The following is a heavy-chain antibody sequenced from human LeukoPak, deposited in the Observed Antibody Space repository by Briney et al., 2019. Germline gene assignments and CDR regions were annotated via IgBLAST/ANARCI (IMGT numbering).Heavy chain of an antibody. Sequence: SVKVSCKASGGTFSSYAISWVRQAPGQGLEWMGGIIPIFGTANYAQKFQGRVTITADKSTSTAYMELSSLRSEDTAVYYCARAGYSSSWYWGGGEDWFDPWGQGTLVTVSS. J-gene: IGHJ5*02. CDR3: ARAGYSSSWYWGGGEDWFDP. CDR2: IIPIFGTA. V-gene: IGHV1-69*06. CDR1: GGTFSSYA. D-gene: IGHD6-13*01.